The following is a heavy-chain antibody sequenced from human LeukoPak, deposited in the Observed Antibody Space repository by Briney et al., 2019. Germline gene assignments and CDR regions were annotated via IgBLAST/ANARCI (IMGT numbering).Heavy chain of an antibody. J-gene: IGHJ4*02. CDR1: GGSFSGYY. D-gene: IGHD6-6*01. V-gene: IGHV4-34*01. CDR3: ARGRPGIAARPPKIDY. CDR2: INHSGST. Sequence: SETLSLTCAVYGGSFSGYYWSWIRQPPGKGLEWIGEINHSGSTNYNPSLKSRVTISVDTSKNQFSLKLSSVTAADTAVYYCARGRPGIAARPPKIDYWGQGTLVTVSS.